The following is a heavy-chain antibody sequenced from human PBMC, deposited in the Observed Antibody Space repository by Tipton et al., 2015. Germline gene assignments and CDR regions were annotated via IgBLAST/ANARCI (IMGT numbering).Heavy chain of an antibody. CDR3: ARVELTGTTQPVDY. D-gene: IGHD1-20*01. Sequence: GSLRLSCAGSGIKFSRYAMSWVRQAPGKGLEWLSGISGSGGTTHYADSVKGRFTISRDNAKNSLYLQMNSLRDEDTAVYYCARVELTGTTQPVDYWGQGTLVTVSS. CDR1: GIKFSRYA. CDR2: ISGSGGTT. V-gene: IGHV3-23*01. J-gene: IGHJ4*02.